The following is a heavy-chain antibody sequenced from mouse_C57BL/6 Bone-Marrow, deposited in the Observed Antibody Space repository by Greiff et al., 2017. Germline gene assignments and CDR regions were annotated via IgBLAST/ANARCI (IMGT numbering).Heavy chain of an antibody. J-gene: IGHJ4*01. CDR2: INPGSGNT. CDR3: ARAEDYVRGYDLDY. Sequence: QVQLQESGPELVKPGASVKISCKASGYTFTDYYMNWVKQRPGQGLEWIGWINPGSGNTKYNEKFKGKATLTVDTSSSTAYMQLSSLTSEDSAVYYCARAEDYVRGYDLDYWGQGTTVTVSS. CDR1: GYTFTDYY. V-gene: IGHV1-84*01. D-gene: IGHD2-4*01.